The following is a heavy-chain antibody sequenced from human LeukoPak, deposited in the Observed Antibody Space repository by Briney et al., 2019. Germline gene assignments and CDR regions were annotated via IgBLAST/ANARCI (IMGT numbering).Heavy chain of an antibody. D-gene: IGHD3-16*01. CDR1: GFRLSNFG. CDR3: AKFPGGY. Sequence: GGSLRLSCVVSGFRLSNFGMHWVRQAPGKGLEWVAYIHFDGTKKYYADSVKGRFVLSSDSSKNTLYLQMNSLRSGDTAVYYCAKFPGGYWGQGTLVTVSS. J-gene: IGHJ4*02. CDR2: IHFDGTKK. V-gene: IGHV3-30*02.